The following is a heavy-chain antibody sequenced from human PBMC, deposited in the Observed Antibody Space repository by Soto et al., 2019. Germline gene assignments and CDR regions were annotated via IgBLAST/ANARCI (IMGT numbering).Heavy chain of an antibody. J-gene: IGHJ5*02. D-gene: IGHD3-9*01. CDR3: ARASYFSEKTAYYAKSFKWFDP. Sequence: SLRLSCAASGFTFRGSEMHWFLQGAVKGLEWVAFVSYDGDDQYYADSVKGRFTVSGDNSGNTLHLQMDSLRPEDTAFYYCARASYFSEKTAYYAKSFKWFDPWGQGTLVTVSS. CDR2: VSYDGDDQ. CDR1: GFTFRGSE. V-gene: IGHV3-30-3*01.